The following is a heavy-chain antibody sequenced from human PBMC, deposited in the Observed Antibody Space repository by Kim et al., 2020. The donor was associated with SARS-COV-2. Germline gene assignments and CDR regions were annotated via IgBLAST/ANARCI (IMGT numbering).Heavy chain of an antibody. V-gene: IGHV3-48*04. J-gene: IGHJ3*02. D-gene: IGHD1-26*01. CDR3: ARDSSGGATNAFDI. CDR2: ISSSSSTI. Sequence: GGSLRLSCAASGFTFSSYSMNWVRQAPGKGLEWVSYISSSSSTIYYADSVKGRFTISRDNAKNSLYLQMNSLRAEDTAVYYCARDSSGGATNAFDIWGQGTMVTVSS. CDR1: GFTFSSYS.